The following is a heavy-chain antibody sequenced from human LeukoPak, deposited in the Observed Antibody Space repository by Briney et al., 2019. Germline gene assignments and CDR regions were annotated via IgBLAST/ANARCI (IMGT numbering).Heavy chain of an antibody. CDR1: GFTFSSYW. J-gene: IGHJ4*02. D-gene: IGHD3-9*01. CDR3: ARDLGTGYSDY. CDR2: NNSDGSST. Sequence: GGSLRLSCAASGFTFSSYWMHWVRQAPGKGLVWVSRNNSDGSSTSYADSVKGRFTISRDNAKNTLYLQMNSLGAEDTAVYYCARDLGTGYSDYWGQGILVTVSS. V-gene: IGHV3-74*01.